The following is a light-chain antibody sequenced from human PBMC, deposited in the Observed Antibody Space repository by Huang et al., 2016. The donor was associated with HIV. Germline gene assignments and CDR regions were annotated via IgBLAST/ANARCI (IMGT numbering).Light chain of an antibody. V-gene: IGKV3-11*01. CDR3: QHLGTWPPYT. Sequence: IVLTQSTATLSLSPGERAILSCRASQNVRTYIVWYKQKPGQAPRLLIHDASKRATGIPSRFIGIGSGTDFTLTISSLEPEDFTVYYCQHLGTWPPYTFGQGTKLEIK. J-gene: IGKJ2*01. CDR1: QNVRTY. CDR2: DAS.